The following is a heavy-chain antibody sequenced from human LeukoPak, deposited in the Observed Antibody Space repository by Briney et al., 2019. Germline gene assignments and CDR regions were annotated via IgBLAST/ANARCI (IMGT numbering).Heavy chain of an antibody. CDR2: IYYSGST. CDR3: ARSPRLVYYDSSGYHPLDY. D-gene: IGHD3-22*01. V-gene: IGHV4-39*01. J-gene: IGHJ4*02. CDR1: GGSISSSSYY. Sequence: PSETLSLTCTVSGGSISSSSYYWGWIRQPPGKGLEWIGSIYYSGSTYYNPSLKSRVTISVDTSKDQFSLELSSVTAADTAVYYCARSPRLVYYDSSGYHPLDYWGQGTLVTVSS.